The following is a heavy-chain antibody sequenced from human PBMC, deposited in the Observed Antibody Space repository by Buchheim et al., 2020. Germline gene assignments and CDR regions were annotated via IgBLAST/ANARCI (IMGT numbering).Heavy chain of an antibody. J-gene: IGHJ6*02. V-gene: IGHV3-30-3*01. CDR1: GFTFSSYA. Sequence: QVQLVESGGGVVQPGRSLRLPCAASGFTFSSYAMHWVRQAPGKGLEWVAVISYDGSNKYYADSVKGRFTISRDNSKNKLYTQMNSLRAEDTAVYYCAREFNPNLSGANYYYYGMDVWGQGTT. D-gene: IGHD3-3*01. CDR2: ISYDGSNK. CDR3: AREFNPNLSGANYYYYGMDV.